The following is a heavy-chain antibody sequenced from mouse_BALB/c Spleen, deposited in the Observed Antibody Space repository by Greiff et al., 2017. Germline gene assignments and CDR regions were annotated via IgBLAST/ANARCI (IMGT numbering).Heavy chain of an antibody. Sequence: EVHLVESGGGLVQPGGYRKLSCAASGFTFSSFGMHWVRQAPEKGLEWVAYISSGSSTIYYADTVKGRFTISRDNPKNTLFLQMTSLRSEDTAMYYCARSGSSYDYFDYWGQGTTLTVSS. CDR1: GFTFSSFG. CDR2: ISSGSSTI. J-gene: IGHJ2*01. D-gene: IGHD1-1*01. V-gene: IGHV5-17*02. CDR3: ARSGSSYDYFDY.